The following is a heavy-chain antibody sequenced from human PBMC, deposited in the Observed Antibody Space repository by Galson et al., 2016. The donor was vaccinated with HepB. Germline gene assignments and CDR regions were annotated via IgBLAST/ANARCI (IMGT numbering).Heavy chain of an antibody. CDR2: LSYDGSKE. CDR1: GFMFGTFG. V-gene: IGHV3-30*18. CDR3: AKDLIRDFDWFLSLGDFYYGMDV. J-gene: IGHJ6*02. D-gene: IGHD3-9*01. Sequence: SLRLSCAASGFMFGTFGMHWVRQAPGKGLEWVALLSYDGSKEFYAHSVKGRFTISRDNSKNTLSLQMDSLRPEDTAVYYCAKDLIRDFDWFLSLGDFYYGMDVWGQGTTVTVSS.